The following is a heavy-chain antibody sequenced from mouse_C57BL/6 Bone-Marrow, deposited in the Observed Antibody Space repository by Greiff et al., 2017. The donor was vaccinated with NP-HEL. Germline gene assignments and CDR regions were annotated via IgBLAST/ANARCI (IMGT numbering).Heavy chain of an antibody. CDR1: GYTFTSYW. CDR3: ARGYYYYSSRH. D-gene: IGHD1-1*01. CDR2: IDPSDGYT. J-gene: IGHJ2*01. V-gene: IGHV1-50*01. Sequence: QVQLQQPGAELVKPGASVKLSCKASGYTFTSYWMQWVKQRPGQGLKWIGEIDPSDGYTNYNQKFKGKATLTVDTSSSTAYMQLSSLTSEDSAVYYCARGYYYYSSRHWGRGTTLTVSS.